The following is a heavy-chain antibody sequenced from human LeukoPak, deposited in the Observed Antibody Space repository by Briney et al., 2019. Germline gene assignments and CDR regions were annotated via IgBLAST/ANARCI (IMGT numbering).Heavy chain of an antibody. CDR1: GFTFSTYA. J-gene: IGHJ6*02. D-gene: IGHD6-19*01. CDR2: IKQDGSEK. V-gene: IGHV3-7*02. CDR3: ARGIAVETMYGMDV. Sequence: PGGSLRLSCAASGFTFSTYAMGWVRQAPGKGLEWVANIKQDGSEKYYVDSVKGRFTISRDNAKNSLYLQMNSLRAEDTAVYYCARGIAVETMYGMDVWGQGTTVTVSS.